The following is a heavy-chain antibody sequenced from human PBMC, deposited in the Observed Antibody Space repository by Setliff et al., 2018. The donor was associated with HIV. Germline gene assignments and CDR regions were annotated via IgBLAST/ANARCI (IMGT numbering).Heavy chain of an antibody. D-gene: IGHD6-6*01. J-gene: IGHJ6*02. CDR3: TRELNGHTSSHYYFGLDV. CDR2: IGTGGDT. V-gene: IGHV3-13*01. CDR1: GFAFSDYD. Sequence: GESLKISCATSGFAFSDYDFHWVRQVTGEGLERVSAIGTGGDTYYADSVKGRFTISRENAKNSLYLQMNDVRAGDTAVYYCTRELNGHTSSHYYFGLDVWGQGTTVTVSS.